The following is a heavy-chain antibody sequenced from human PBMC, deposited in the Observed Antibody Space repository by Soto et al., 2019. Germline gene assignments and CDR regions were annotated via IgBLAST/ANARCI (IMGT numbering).Heavy chain of an antibody. V-gene: IGHV3-30-3*01. Sequence: GGSLRLSCAASGFTFSSYAMHWVRQAPGKGLEWVAVISYDGSSKYYADSVKGRFTISRDNSKNTLYLQMNSLRAEDTAVYYCARGYGVRAFDIWGQGTMVTVSS. CDR3: ARGYGVRAFDI. J-gene: IGHJ3*02. CDR2: ISYDGSSK. D-gene: IGHD4-17*01. CDR1: GFTFSSYA.